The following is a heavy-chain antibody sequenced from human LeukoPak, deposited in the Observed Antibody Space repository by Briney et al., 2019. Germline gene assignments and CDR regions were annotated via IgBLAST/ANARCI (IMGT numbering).Heavy chain of an antibody. J-gene: IGHJ4*02. V-gene: IGHV3-53*01. D-gene: IGHD3-16*02. CDR3: ARVIIGGAIAD. Sequence: GGSLRLSFAGSEFNVCWNYMNSVRQAPGKGLEWVSGIYTGGSTNYADSVKGRFTISRDNSKNTLYLQMNSLRVEDTAVYYCARVIIGGAIADWSQGTLVTVSS. CDR1: EFNVCWNY. CDR2: IYTGGST.